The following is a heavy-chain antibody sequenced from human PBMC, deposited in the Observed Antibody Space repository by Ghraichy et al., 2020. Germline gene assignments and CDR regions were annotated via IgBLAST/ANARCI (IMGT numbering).Heavy chain of an antibody. Sequence: ASVKVSCKASGYTFTSYGISWVRQAPGQGLEWMGWISAYNGNTNYAQKLQGRVTMTTDTSTSTAYMELRSLRSDDTAVYYCARLVSYCSSTSCYAFDYWGQGTLVTVSS. V-gene: IGHV1-18*04. J-gene: IGHJ4*02. CDR2: ISAYNGNT. CDR1: GYTFTSYG. CDR3: ARLVSYCSSTSCYAFDY. D-gene: IGHD2-2*01.